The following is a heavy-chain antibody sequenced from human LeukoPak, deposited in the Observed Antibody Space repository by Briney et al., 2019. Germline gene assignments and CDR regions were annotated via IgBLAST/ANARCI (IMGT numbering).Heavy chain of an antibody. CDR3: AKDRLGAMMYFDY. CDR1: GFTFSTYG. D-gene: IGHD1-26*01. Sequence: GGTLRLSCEASGFTFSTYGMSWVRQAPGKGLEWVSAISGSGGSTYYADSVKGRVTISRDNSKNTLYLQVNSLRVEDTAVYYCAKDRLGAMMYFDYWGQGTLVTVSS. CDR2: ISGSGGST. J-gene: IGHJ4*02. V-gene: IGHV3-23*01.